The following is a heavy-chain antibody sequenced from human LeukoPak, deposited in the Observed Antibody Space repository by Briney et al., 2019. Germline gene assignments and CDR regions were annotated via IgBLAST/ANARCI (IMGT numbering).Heavy chain of an antibody. CDR1: GFTFSSYE. Sequence: PGESLRLSCSASGFTFSSYEMNWVRQAPGKGLEWVSSINGSGGRTAYAGSVKGRFTISRDNSKNTLYLQMNSLRAEDTAVYYCAKRGDYGSDPSQHYYGMDVWGQGTTVTVS. V-gene: IGHV3-23*01. J-gene: IGHJ6*02. D-gene: IGHD3-10*01. CDR2: INGSGGRT. CDR3: AKRGDYGSDPSQHYYGMDV.